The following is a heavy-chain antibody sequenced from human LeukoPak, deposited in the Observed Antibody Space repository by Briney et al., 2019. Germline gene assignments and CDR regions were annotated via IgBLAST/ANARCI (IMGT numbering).Heavy chain of an antibody. Sequence: SETLSLTCTVSGGSISSGSYYWSWIRQPAGKGLEWIGRIYTSGSTNYNPSLKSRVTISVDTSKNQFSLKLSSVTAADTAVYYCARGDWYYYYMDVWGKGTTVTVSS. CDR2: IYTSGST. J-gene: IGHJ6*03. V-gene: IGHV4-61*02. CDR1: GGSISSGSYY. D-gene: IGHD2-21*01. CDR3: ARGDWYYYYMDV.